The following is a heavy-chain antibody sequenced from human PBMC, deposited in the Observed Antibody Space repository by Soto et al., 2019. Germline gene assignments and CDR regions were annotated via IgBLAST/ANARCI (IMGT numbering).Heavy chain of an antibody. CDR1: GGSISSGDYY. D-gene: IGHD1-26*01. J-gene: IGHJ6*02. Sequence: SETLSLTCTVSGGSISSGDYYWSWIRQPPGKGLEWIGYIYYSGSTYYNPSLKSRVTISVDTSKNQFSLKLSSVTAADTAVYYCARDQIVGAKGMDVWGQGTTVTVSS. V-gene: IGHV4-30-4*01. CDR2: IYYSGST. CDR3: ARDQIVGAKGMDV.